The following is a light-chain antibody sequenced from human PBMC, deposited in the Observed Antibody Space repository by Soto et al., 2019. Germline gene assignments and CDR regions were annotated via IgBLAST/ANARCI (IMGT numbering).Light chain of an antibody. Sequence: QSVLAQPASVSGSPGQSITISCTGTSSDVGGYNYVSWYQQHPGKAPKLLIYEVSHRPSGVSNRFSGSKSGNTASLTTSGLQAEDEADYYCTSYTSSDTLLYVFGTGTKVTVL. CDR2: EVS. CDR1: SSDVGGYNY. J-gene: IGLJ1*01. CDR3: TSYTSSDTLLYV. V-gene: IGLV2-14*01.